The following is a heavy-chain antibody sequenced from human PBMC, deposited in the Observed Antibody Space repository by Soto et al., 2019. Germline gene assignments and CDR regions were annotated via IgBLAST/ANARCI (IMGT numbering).Heavy chain of an antibody. CDR2: IYYSGST. J-gene: IGHJ5*02. CDR3: ARGYCSSTICYIWDNWFDP. Sequence: SETLSLTCTGSGGSLSRYYWSWIRQPPGKGLEWIGYIYYSGSTNYNPSLKSRVTISVDTSKNQFSLKLSSVTAADTAVYYCARGYCSSTICYIWDNWFDPWGQGTLVTVSS. V-gene: IGHV4-59*01. D-gene: IGHD2-2*02. CDR1: GGSLSRYY.